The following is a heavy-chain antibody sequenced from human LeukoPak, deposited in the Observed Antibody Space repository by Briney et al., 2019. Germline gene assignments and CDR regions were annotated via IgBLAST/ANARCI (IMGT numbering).Heavy chain of an antibody. J-gene: IGHJ4*02. V-gene: IGHV3-9*01. Sequence: GGSLRLSCAASGFTFDDYAMHWVRQAPGKGLEWVSGISWNSGSIGYADSVKGRFTISRDNAKNSLYLQMNSLRAEDTALYYCAKDLGYCSGGSCLYDYWGQGTLVTVSS. CDR1: GFTFDDYA. D-gene: IGHD2-15*01. CDR3: AKDLGYCSGGSCLYDY. CDR2: ISWNSGSI.